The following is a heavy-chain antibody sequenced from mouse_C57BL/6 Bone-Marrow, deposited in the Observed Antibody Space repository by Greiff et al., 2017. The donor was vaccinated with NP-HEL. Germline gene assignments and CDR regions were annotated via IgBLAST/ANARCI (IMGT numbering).Heavy chain of an antibody. J-gene: IGHJ4*01. CDR1: GYSFTDYN. Sequence: VQLQQSGPELVKPGASVKISCKASGYSFTDYNMNWVKQSNGKSLEWIGVINPNYGTTSYNRKFKGKATLTVDQSSSTAYMQLNSLTSEDSAVYYCARSITTVVATPENYAMDYWGQGTSVTVSS. CDR3: ARSITTVVATPENYAMDY. D-gene: IGHD1-1*01. V-gene: IGHV1-39*01. CDR2: INPNYGTT.